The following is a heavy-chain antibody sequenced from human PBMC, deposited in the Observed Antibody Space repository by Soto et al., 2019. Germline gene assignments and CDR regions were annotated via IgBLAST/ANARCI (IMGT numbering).Heavy chain of an antibody. D-gene: IGHD2-8*01. J-gene: IGHJ3*02. CDR1: GYTLTELS. CDR3: GTWTSESIVLMVYAPHAFDI. Sequence: QVQLVQSGAEVKKPGASVKVSCKVSGYTLTELSMHWVRQAPGKGLEWMGGFDPEDGETIYAQKFQGRVTMTEDTSTDTAYMELSSLRSEDTAVYYCGTWTSESIVLMVYAPHAFDIWGQGTMVTVSS. V-gene: IGHV1-24*01. CDR2: FDPEDGET.